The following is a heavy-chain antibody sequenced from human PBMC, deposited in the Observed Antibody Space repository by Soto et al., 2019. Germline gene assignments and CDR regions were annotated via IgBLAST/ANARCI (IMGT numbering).Heavy chain of an antibody. D-gene: IGHD5-18*01. J-gene: IGHJ4*02. CDR3: ASWKRGYSYALDY. V-gene: IGHV1-69*06. Sequence: GASVKVSCTASGGPFSSYAISWVRQAPGQGREWMGGIIPIFGTANYAQKFQGRVTITADKSTSTAYMELSSLRSEDTAVYPCASWKRGYSYALDYWGQGTLVTVSS. CDR2: IIPIFGTA. CDR1: GGPFSSYA.